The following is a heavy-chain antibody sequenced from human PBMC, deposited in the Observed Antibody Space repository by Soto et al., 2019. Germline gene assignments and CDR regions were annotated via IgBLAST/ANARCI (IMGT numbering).Heavy chain of an antibody. Sequence: GGSLRLSCAASGFTFSSYAMSWVRQAPGKGLEWVSAISDSGGSTYYADSMKGRFTISRDNSKNTLYLQMNSLRAEDTAIYYCAKDLTSTSRTPELWGQGTLVTVSS. J-gene: IGHJ4*02. CDR3: AKDLTSTSRTPEL. V-gene: IGHV3-23*01. CDR2: ISDSGGST. CDR1: GFTFSSYA. D-gene: IGHD2-2*01.